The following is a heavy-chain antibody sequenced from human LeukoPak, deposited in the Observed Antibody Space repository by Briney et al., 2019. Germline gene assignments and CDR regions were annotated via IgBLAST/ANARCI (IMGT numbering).Heavy chain of an antibody. V-gene: IGHV5-51*01. Sequence: KNGESLKISCKGSGYSYSTQWIGWVRQMPGKGLEWMGIIYPGDSDTRYSPSFQGQVTISADKSISTAYLQWSSLKASDTAMYYSARHGEEDLWQNWFAPWGQGTLVTVSS. CDR3: ARHGEEDLWQNWFAP. J-gene: IGHJ5*02. CDR2: IYPGDSDT. CDR1: GYSYSTQW. D-gene: IGHD3-10*01.